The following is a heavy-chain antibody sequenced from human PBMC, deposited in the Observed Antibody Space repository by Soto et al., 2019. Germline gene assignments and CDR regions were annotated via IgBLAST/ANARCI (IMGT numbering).Heavy chain of an antibody. CDR1: GLTFSSYW. CDR2: IKQDGSEK. J-gene: IGHJ6*02. CDR3: AREESEGYCSSTSCYRTYYYYGMDV. Sequence: PGGSLRLSCAASGLTFSSYWMSWVRQAPGKGLEWVANIKQDGSEKYYVDSVKGRFTIYRDNAKNSLYLQMNSLRAEDTAVYYCAREESEGYCSSTSCYRTYYYYGMDVWGQGNTVTVSS. D-gene: IGHD2-2*02. V-gene: IGHV3-7*03.